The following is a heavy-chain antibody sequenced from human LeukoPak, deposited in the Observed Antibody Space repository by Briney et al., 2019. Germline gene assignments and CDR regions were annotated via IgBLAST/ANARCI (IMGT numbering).Heavy chain of an antibody. D-gene: IGHD6-13*01. CDR1: GFTFSSYA. CDR2: ISGSGGST. CDR3: AGGRRHLVHGPLDY. Sequence: PGGSLRLSCAASGFTFSSYAMSWVRQAPGKGLEWVSSISGSGGSTYYADSVKGRFTISRDNSKNTLYLQMNSLRAEGTAVYYCAGGRRHLVHGPLDYWGQGTLVTVSS. V-gene: IGHV3-23*01. J-gene: IGHJ4*02.